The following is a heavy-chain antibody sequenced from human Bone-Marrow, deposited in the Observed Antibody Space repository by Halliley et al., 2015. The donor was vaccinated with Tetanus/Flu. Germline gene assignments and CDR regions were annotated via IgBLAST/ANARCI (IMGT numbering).Heavy chain of an antibody. V-gene: IGHV1-8*01. D-gene: IGHD1-26*01. CDR3: ARARGWTYLSDP. CDR2: MNPKTENT. J-gene: IGHJ5*02. CDR1: GYTFTTYD. Sequence: QLVQSGAEVKKPGASVKVSCKASGYTFTTYDINWVRQATGHGLEWMGWMNPKTENTGFAQRFKGRVTMTRNTSISTAYMELSSLTYGDTAIYYCARARGWTYLSDPWGQGTLVTVSS.